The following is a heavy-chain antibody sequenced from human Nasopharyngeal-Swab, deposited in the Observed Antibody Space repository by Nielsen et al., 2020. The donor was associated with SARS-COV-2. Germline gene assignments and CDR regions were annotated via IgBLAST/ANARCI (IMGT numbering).Heavy chain of an antibody. D-gene: IGHD4-11*01. V-gene: IGHV3-9*01. CDR1: GFTYDDYS. CDR3: TKGRADYSNPSFDN. Sequence: SLKISCAASGFTYDDYSMHWVRQAPGKGLEWVSCISWNSGRTGYTDSVRGRFTISRDNARNSLYLPMDSLRVEDTAFYYCTKGRADYSNPSFDNWGQGTLVTVS. J-gene: IGHJ4*02. CDR2: ISWNSGRT.